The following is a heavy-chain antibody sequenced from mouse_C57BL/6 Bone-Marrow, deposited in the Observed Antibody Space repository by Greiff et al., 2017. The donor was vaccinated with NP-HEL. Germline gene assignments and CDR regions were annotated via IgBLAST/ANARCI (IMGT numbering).Heavy chain of an antibody. V-gene: IGHV5-12*01. CDR1: GFTFSDYY. D-gene: IGHD2-2*01. J-gene: IGHJ4*01. CDR2: ISNGGGST. CDR3: ARLYGYDGLAMDY. Sequence: DVMLVESGGGLVQPGGSLKLSCAASGFTFSDYYMYWVRQTPEKRLEWVAYISNGGGSTYYPDTVKGRFTISRDNAKNTLYLQMSRLKSEDTAMYYCARLYGYDGLAMDYWGQGTSVTVSS.